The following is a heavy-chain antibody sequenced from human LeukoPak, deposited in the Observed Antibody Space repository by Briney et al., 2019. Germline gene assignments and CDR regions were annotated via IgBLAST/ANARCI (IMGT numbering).Heavy chain of an antibody. D-gene: IGHD3-10*01. CDR2: INHSGST. J-gene: IGHJ5*02. Sequence: PSETLSLPCAVYRGSFSGYYWSWLRQPPGKGLEWIGEINHSGSTNYNPSLTSRVTISVDTTKNQFSLKLSSVTAADTAVYYCARDRVLLWFGELSGPNWFDPWGQGTLVTVSS. CDR1: RGSFSGYY. V-gene: IGHV4-34*01. CDR3: ARDRVLLWFGELSGPNWFDP.